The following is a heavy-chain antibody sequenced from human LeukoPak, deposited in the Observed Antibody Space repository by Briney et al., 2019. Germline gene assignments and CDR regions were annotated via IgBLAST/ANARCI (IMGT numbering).Heavy chain of an antibody. Sequence: GGSLRLSCAASGFTFSSYAMSWVRQAPGKGLEWVSAISGSGGSTYYADSVKGRFTISRANSKNTLYLQMNSLSAEDTAVYYCAKGTTGITMIVVVLFDYWGQGTLVTVSS. J-gene: IGHJ4*02. V-gene: IGHV3-23*01. CDR1: GFTFSSYA. CDR3: AKGTTGITMIVVVLFDY. D-gene: IGHD3-22*01. CDR2: ISGSGGST.